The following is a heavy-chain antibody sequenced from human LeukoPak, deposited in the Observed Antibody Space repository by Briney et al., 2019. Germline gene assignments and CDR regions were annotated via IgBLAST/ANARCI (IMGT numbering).Heavy chain of an antibody. CDR2: IRYDGSNK. CDR3: AKDRGGCSSTSCYPKVSTF. J-gene: IGHJ4*02. V-gene: IGHV3-30*02. CDR1: GFTFSSYW. D-gene: IGHD2-2*01. Sequence: GGSLRLSCAASGFTFSSYWMSWVRQAPGKGLEWVAFIRYDGSNKYYADSVKGRFTISRDNSKNTLYLQMNSLRAEDTAVYYCAKDRGGCSSTSCYPKVSTFGGQGTLVTVSS.